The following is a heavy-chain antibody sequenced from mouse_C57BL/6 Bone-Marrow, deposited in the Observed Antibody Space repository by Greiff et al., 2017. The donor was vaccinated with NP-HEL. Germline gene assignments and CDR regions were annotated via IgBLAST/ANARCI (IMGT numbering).Heavy chain of an antibody. V-gene: IGHV1-4*01. CDR3: ARDYGSSYYYFDY. J-gene: IGHJ2*01. CDR2: INPSSGYT. CDR1: GYTFTSYT. D-gene: IGHD1-1*01. Sequence: LVESGAELARPGASVKMSCKASGYTFTSYTMHWVKQRPGQGLEWIGYINPSSGYTKYNQKFKDKATLTADKSSSTAYMQLSSLTSEDSAVYYCARDYGSSYYYFDYWGQGTTLTVSS.